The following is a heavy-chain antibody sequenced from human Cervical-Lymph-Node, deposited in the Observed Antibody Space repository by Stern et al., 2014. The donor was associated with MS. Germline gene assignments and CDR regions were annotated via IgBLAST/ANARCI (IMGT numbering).Heavy chain of an antibody. V-gene: IGHV1-2*02. CDR1: GYSFTDYY. CDR2: INPSIGVT. CDR3: QAFPAY. J-gene: IGHJ4*02. Sequence: VQLVESGAEVKKPGASVKVSCRSSGYSFTDYYFHWVRQAPGQGLEWMGCINPSIGVTHYAQQFQGRVTMTRSSSMNTAYMEMSRLRSDDTAVYYCQAFPAYWGQGTLITVSS.